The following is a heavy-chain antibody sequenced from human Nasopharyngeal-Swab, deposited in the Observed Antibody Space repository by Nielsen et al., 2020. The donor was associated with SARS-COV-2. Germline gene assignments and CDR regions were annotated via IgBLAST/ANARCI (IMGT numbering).Heavy chain of an antibody. CDR3: ARDVGGRDNY. CDR2: INTDGTTT. Sequence: GESLKISCAASGFTFSSYWMHWVRQPPGKGMKWVSRINTDGTTTNYADSVRGRFTISRDNAKNTLYLQMNSLRAEDTAVYYCARDVGGRDNYWGQGALVTVSS. CDR1: GFTFSSYW. J-gene: IGHJ4*02. V-gene: IGHV3-74*01. D-gene: IGHD2-15*01.